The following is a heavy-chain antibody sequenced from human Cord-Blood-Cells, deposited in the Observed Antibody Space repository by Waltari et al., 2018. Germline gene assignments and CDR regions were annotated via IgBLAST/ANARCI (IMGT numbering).Heavy chain of an antibody. CDR3: ARVWYCSSTSCYDAFDI. Sequence: QVQLQESGPGLVKPSETLSLTCTVSGGSISSYYWSWIRQPPGKGLEWIGYIYYRGSTNYNPSLKSRVTISVDTSKNQFSLKLSSVTAADTAVYYCARVWYCSSTSCYDAFDIWGQGTMVTVSS. D-gene: IGHD2-2*01. CDR2: IYYRGST. V-gene: IGHV4-59*01. J-gene: IGHJ3*02. CDR1: GGSISSYY.